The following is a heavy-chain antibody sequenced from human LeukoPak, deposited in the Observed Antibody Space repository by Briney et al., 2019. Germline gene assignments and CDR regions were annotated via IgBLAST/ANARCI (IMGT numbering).Heavy chain of an antibody. CDR3: ARAKEGYCSSTSCYTRAWIDY. D-gene: IGHD2-2*02. V-gene: IGHV1-8*02. CDR1: GYTFTSYD. J-gene: IGHJ4*02. Sequence: ASVKVSCKASGYTFTSYDINWVRQATGQGLEWMGWMNPNSGNTGYAQKFQGRVTMTTDTSTSTAYMELRSLRSDDTAVYYCARAKEGYCSSTSCYTRAWIDYWGQGTLVTVSS. CDR2: MNPNSGNT.